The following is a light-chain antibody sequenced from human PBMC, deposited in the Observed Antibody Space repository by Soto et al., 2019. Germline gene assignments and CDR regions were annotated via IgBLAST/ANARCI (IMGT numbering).Light chain of an antibody. CDR3: LQKYITPIT. V-gene: IGKV1-39*01. Sequence: TQSLGTLSLSPGERATRSCLATQGITNAVAWDQQKPGTAPNLLIYAPSSLQSGVPSRFSRSGSGTDFTLTISSLQPEDFATYYCLQKYITPITFGQGTRLEIK. CDR2: APS. J-gene: IGKJ5*01. CDR1: QGITNA.